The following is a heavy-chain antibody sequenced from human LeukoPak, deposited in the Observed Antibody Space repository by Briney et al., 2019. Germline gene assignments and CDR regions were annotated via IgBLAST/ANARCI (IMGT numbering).Heavy chain of an antibody. CDR2: IYTRGST. J-gene: IGHJ3*02. Sequence: SETLSLTCTDSGGSINNYYWSWIRQPAGKGLEWIGRIYTRGSTNYNPSLKSRVTMSVDTSKNQFSLKLSSVAAADTAVYYCARGRYCSADICSGGDAFDIWGQGTMVSVSS. V-gene: IGHV4-4*07. CDR1: GGSINNYY. CDR3: ARGRYCSADICSGGDAFDI. D-gene: IGHD2-15*01.